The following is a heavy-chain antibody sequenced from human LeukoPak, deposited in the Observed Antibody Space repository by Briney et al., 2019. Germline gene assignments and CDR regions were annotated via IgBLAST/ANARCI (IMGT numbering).Heavy chain of an antibody. CDR2: IIPIFGTA. J-gene: IGHJ4*02. CDR1: GCTFSSYA. Sequence: ASVKVSCKASGCTFSSYAISWARQAPGHGLDWMGGIIPIFGTANYAQKFQGRVTITADESTSTAYMELSSLRSEDSAVYYCARESDYYGSGSYIPLDYWGQGTLVTVSS. D-gene: IGHD3-10*01. V-gene: IGHV1-69*13. CDR3: ARESDYYGSGSYIPLDY.